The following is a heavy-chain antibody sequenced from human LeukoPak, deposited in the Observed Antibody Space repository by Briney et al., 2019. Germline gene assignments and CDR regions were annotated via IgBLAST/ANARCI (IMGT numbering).Heavy chain of an antibody. CDR1: GFTFSSYG. CDR2: IRYDGSNK. D-gene: IGHD3-22*01. CDR3: AKDPTHYRVWDDYDSTVLSY. V-gene: IGHV3-30*02. Sequence: SGGSLRLSCAASGFTFSSYGMHWVRQAPGKGLEWVAFIRYDGSNKYYADSVKGRFTISRDNSKNTLYLQMNSLRAEDTAVYYCAKDPTHYRVWDDYDSTVLSYWGQGTLVTVSS. J-gene: IGHJ4*02.